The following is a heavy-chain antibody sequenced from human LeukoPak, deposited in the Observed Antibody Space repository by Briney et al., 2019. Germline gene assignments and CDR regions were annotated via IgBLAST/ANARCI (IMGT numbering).Heavy chain of an antibody. CDR3: AKGGEYSSGWYYYYYMDV. J-gene: IGHJ6*03. CDR2: IRYDGSNK. D-gene: IGHD6-19*01. Sequence: GGSLRLSCVAPGFIFSSYGMHWVRQASGKGLEWVAFIRYDGSNKYYADSVKGRCTISRDNSKNTLYLQMNSLRAEDTAVYYCAKGGEYSSGWYYYYYMDVWGKGTTVTISS. V-gene: IGHV3-30*02. CDR1: GFIFSSYG.